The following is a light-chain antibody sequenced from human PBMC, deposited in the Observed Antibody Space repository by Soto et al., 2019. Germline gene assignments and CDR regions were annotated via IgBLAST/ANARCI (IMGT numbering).Light chain of an antibody. CDR1: SSDVGAYNF. CDR3: SSQTGSATMV. J-gene: IGLJ7*01. V-gene: IGLV2-14*01. Sequence: QSALTQPASVSGSPGQSITISCTGTSSDVGAYNFVSWYQQFPGKAPKLMIYEVSNRPSGVSDQFSGSKSGNTASLIISGLQAEDEADYYCSSQTGSATMVFGGGTQLTVL. CDR2: EVS.